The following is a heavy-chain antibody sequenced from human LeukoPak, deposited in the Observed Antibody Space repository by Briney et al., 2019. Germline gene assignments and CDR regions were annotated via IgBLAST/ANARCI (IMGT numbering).Heavy chain of an antibody. V-gene: IGHV3-53*01. D-gene: IGHD3-3*02. CDR3: ARVGDHFHWYLDL. J-gene: IGHJ2*01. CDR2: LYSGSDT. CDR1: GFSVILNY. Sequence: TGGSLRLSCAASGFSVILNYMNWVRQAPGKGLEWVSILYSGSDTYYADSVKGRFTISRDSSKNMLFLHMNSLRAEDTAVYYCARVGDHFHWYLDLWGRGTLVTVSS.